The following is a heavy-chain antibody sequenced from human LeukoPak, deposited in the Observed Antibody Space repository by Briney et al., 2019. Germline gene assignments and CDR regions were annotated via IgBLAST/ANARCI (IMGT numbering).Heavy chain of an antibody. CDR2: IWYDGSNK. D-gene: IGHD3-22*01. CDR1: GFTFSSYG. J-gene: IGHJ3*01. CDR3: AREKDYYDSSGAVGAFDV. V-gene: IGHV3-33*01. Sequence: GRSLRLSCAASGFTFSSYGMHWVRQAPGKGLEWVAVIWYDGSNKYYADSVKGRFTISRDNSKNTLNLQMNSLRAEDTAVYYCAREKDYYDSSGAVGAFDVWGQGTMVTVSS.